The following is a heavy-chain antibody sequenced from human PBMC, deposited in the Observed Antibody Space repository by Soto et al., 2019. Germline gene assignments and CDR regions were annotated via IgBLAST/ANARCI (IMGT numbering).Heavy chain of an antibody. CDR1: GYTFTSYG. CDR3: ARSIAVAGPPYYFDY. J-gene: IGHJ4*02. CDR2: ISAYNGNT. Sequence: ASVKVSCKASGYTFTSYGISWVRQAPGQGLEWMGWISAYNGNTNYAQKLQGRVTMTTDTSTSTAYMELRSLRSDDTAVYYCARSIAVAGPPYYFDYWGQGTLVTVSS. D-gene: IGHD6-19*01. V-gene: IGHV1-18*01.